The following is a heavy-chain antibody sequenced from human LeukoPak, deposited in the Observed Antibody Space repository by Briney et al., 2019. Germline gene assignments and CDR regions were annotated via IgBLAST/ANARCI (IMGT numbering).Heavy chain of an antibody. J-gene: IGHJ4*02. CDR3: AGEGHYYDSSGYYYGGEDY. V-gene: IGHV4-4*07. CDR1: GGSISSYY. D-gene: IGHD3-22*01. Sequence: PSETLSLTCTVSGGSISSYYWSWIRQPAGKGLEWIGRIYTRGSTNYNPSLKSRVTMSVDTSKNQFSLKLSSVPAADTAVYYCAGEGHYYDSSGYYYGGEDYWGQGTLVTVSS. CDR2: IYTRGST.